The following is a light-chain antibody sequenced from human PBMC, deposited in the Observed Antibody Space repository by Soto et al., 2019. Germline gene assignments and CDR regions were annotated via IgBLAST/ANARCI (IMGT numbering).Light chain of an antibody. CDR3: QQRRNWPAIS. Sequence: EIVLTQSPATLSLSPGERATLSCRASQSVGRYLAWYQQKPGQAPRLLIYDASNGAADIPARFSGSGSGTDFTLTISSLEPEDFAVYYCQQRRNWPAISFGQGTRLEIK. CDR1: QSVGRY. V-gene: IGKV3-11*01. CDR2: DAS. J-gene: IGKJ5*01.